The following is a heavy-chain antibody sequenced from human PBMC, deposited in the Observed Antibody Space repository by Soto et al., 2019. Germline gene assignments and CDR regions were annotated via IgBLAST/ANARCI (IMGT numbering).Heavy chain of an antibody. CDR1: GGTFGSYA. CDR3: ARPIEYYCYTCAHSALFDP. J-gene: IGHJ5*02. CDR2: LIPIFSTP. D-gene: IGHD3-10*01. Sequence: QVQLVQSGAEVKKPGSSVKVSCKTSGGTFGSYAISWVRQAPGQGLEWMGGLIPIFSTPNYAQKFQGRVTITADDATCSAYLELTGLRSDDTDGYYCARPIEYYCYTCAHSALFDPWGQGPLVTVSS. V-gene: IGHV1-69*12.